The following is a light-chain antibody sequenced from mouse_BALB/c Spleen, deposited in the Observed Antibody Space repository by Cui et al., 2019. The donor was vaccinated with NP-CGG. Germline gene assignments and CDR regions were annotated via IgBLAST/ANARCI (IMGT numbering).Light chain of an antibody. CDR3: ALWYSNHWV. CDR2: GTN. CDR1: TGAITTSNY. Sequence: QAVVTQESVRTTSPGETVTVTCRSSTGAITTSNYANWVQEKPDHLFTGLIGGTNNRAPGVPARFSGSLIGDKAALTITGAQTEDEAIYFCALWYSNHWVFGGGTKLTVL. J-gene: IGLJ1*01. V-gene: IGLV1*01.